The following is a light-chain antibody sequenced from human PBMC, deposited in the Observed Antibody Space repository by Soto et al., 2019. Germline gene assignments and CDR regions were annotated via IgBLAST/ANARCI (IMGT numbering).Light chain of an antibody. V-gene: IGKV3-11*01. CDR2: DAS. CDR3: HHRSNWPPEDT. Sequence: EVLLTQSPATLSFTPGESATLSCRASQPINTYLGWYQQKSGQSPRLLIYDASNRAADIPARFSANGFGTDFTLTISSLKPEDFGTYYCHHRSNWPPEDTFGQGTKLEI. J-gene: IGKJ2*01. CDR1: QPINTY.